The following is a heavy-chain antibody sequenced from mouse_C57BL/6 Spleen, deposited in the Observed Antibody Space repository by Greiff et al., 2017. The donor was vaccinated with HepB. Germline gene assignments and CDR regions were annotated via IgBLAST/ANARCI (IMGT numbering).Heavy chain of an antibody. CDR3: ARDPVIYDGYYGFAY. CDR1: GFTFSSYA. V-gene: IGHV5-4*01. CDR2: ISDGGSYT. J-gene: IGHJ3*01. D-gene: IGHD2-3*01. Sequence: VQLKESGGGLVKPGGSLKLSCAASGFTFSSYAMSWVRQTPEKRLEWVATISDGGSYTYYPDNVKGRFTISRDNAKNNLYLQMSHLKSEDTAMYYCARDPVIYDGYYGFAYWGQGTLVTVSA.